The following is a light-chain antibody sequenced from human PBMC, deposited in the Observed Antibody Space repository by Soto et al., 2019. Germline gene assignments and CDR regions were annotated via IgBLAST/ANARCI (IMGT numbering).Light chain of an antibody. Sequence: DIQMTQSPSSLSASVGDRVTITCRASQSISSYLNWYQQKPGKAPKLLIYAASSLQSGVPSRFSGSGSGTDITLTICSLQPEDFATYYCQQSYSTPRTFGQGTKLEIK. J-gene: IGKJ2*01. CDR1: QSISSY. CDR2: AAS. CDR3: QQSYSTPRT. V-gene: IGKV1-39*01.